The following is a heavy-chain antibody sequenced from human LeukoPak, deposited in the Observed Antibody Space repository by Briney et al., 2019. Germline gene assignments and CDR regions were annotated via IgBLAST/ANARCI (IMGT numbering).Heavy chain of an antibody. CDR3: ARITGGFWLGY. CDR2: INHSGST. Sequence: PSETLSLTCAVYGGSFSGYYWSWIRQPPGKGLEWIGEINHSGSTNYNPSLKSRVTISVDTSKNQFSLKLSSVTAADTAVYYCARITGGFWLGYWGQGTLVTVSS. V-gene: IGHV4-34*01. CDR1: GGSFSGYY. J-gene: IGHJ4*02. D-gene: IGHD5-12*01.